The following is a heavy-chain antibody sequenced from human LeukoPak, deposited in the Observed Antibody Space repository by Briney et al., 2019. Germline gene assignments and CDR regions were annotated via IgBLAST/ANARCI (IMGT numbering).Heavy chain of an antibody. J-gene: IGHJ6*03. CDR1: NFTFSSYS. CDR3: ARDLKSTPEYDFRSGEYYYYYYMDV. V-gene: IGHV3-21*01. Sequence: PGGSLRLSCAASNFTFSSYSMNWFRQAPGKGLEWVASITSRSTYIFYADSVKGRFTISRDNAKNSLYLQMNSLRAEDTAVYYCARDLKSTPEYDFRSGEYYYYYYMDVWGKGTTVSVSS. CDR2: ITSRSTYI. D-gene: IGHD3-3*01.